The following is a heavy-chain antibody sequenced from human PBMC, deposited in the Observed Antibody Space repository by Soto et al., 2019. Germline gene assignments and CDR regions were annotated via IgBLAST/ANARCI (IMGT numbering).Heavy chain of an antibody. J-gene: IGHJ5*02. Sequence: SETLSLTCAVSGGSISSSNWWSWVRQPPGKGLEWIGEIYHSGSTNYNPSLTSRVTISVDKSKNQFSLKLSSVTAADTAVYYCARDPSTYYYGSGTQGDNWFDLWGQGTLVTVSS. V-gene: IGHV4-4*02. CDR2: IYHSGST. D-gene: IGHD3-10*01. CDR1: GGSISSSNW. CDR3: ARDPSTYYYGSGTQGDNWFDL.